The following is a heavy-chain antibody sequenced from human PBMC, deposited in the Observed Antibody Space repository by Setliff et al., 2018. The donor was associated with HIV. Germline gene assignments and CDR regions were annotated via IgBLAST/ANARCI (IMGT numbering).Heavy chain of an antibody. D-gene: IGHD3-22*01. CDR3: AYDSSGYYLSFDY. Sequence: ASVKVSCKASGDTFTSYTISWVRQAPGQGLEWMGGIIPIFGTANYARKFQGRVTITADESTSTAYMELSSLRSEDTAVYYCAYDSSGYYLSFDYWGQGTLVTVSS. CDR2: IIPIFGTA. J-gene: IGHJ4*02. CDR1: GDTFTSYT. V-gene: IGHV1-69*13.